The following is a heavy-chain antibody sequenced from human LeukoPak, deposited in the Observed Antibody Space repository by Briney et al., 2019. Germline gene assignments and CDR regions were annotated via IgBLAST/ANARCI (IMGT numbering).Heavy chain of an antibody. CDR1: GGSFSGYY. CDR2: INHSGST. CDR3: ARLYCSGGSCYSGTGCFDY. V-gene: IGHV4-34*01. J-gene: IGHJ4*02. Sequence: PSETLSLTCAVYGGSFSGYYWSWIRQPPGKGLEWIGEINHSGSTYYKPSLKSRVTISVDTSKNQFSLKLSSVTAADTAVYYCARLYCSGGSCYSGTGCFDYWGQGTLVTVSS. D-gene: IGHD2-15*01.